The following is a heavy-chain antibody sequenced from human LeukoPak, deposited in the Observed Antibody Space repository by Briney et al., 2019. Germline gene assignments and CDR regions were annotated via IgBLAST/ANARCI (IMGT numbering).Heavy chain of an antibody. V-gene: IGHV4-4*02. CDR1: GGSISSGNW. D-gene: IGHD2-2*01. CDR3: ARVHKYCSSSSCYRFDP. Sequence: PTGTLFLTCAVPGGSISSGNWWTCVRQPPGMGLNRLAQVEHSGSTKYNPALKSRVTISVDKSKSQFSLRLSSVTAADTAVYYCARVHKYCSSSSCYRFDPWGQGTLVTVSS. CDR2: VEHSGST. J-gene: IGHJ5*02.